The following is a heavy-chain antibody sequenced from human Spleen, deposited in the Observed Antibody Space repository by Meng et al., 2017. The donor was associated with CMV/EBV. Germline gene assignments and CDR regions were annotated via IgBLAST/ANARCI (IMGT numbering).Heavy chain of an antibody. V-gene: IGHV3-7*04. Sequence: GESLKISCAASGFTFSSHWMTWVRQAPGKGLEWVANIKQDGSQKNYVDSVKGRFTISRDNAKNSLFLQMNSLRAEDTAVYYCARVAAAGRVMDVWGQGTTVTVSS. CDR1: GFTFSSHW. D-gene: IGHD6-13*01. CDR2: IKQDGSQK. CDR3: ARVAAAGRVMDV. J-gene: IGHJ6*02.